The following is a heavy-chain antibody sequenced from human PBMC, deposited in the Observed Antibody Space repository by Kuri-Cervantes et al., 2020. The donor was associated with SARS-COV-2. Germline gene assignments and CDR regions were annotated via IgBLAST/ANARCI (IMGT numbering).Heavy chain of an antibody. V-gene: IGHV2-26*01. CDR1: TITFSNCRM. CDR3: ARTDEYDFWSGYPYYYFDY. D-gene: IGHD3-3*01. J-gene: IGHJ4*02. CDR2: IFSNDEK. Sequence: ESLKISCAASTITFSNCRMSRVRQPPGKALEWLAHIFSNDEKSYSTSLKSRLTISKDTSKSQVVLTMTNMDPVDTATYYCARTDEYDFWSGYPYYYFDYWGQGTLVTVSS.